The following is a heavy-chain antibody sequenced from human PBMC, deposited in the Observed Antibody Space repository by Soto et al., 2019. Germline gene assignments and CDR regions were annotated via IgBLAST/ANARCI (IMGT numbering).Heavy chain of an antibody. CDR3: AKPTGCSYGPNYYYYYGMDV. CDR2: SRGSGGST. CDR1: GFTFSRYA. J-gene: IGHJ6*02. D-gene: IGHD5-18*01. Sequence: PGGSQRLPCAASGFTFSRYALRWARQAPGKGLEWVSASRGSGGSTYYADAGKGRFTISRENSKNTLYLQMNSLRAEDTAVYYCAKPTGCSYGPNYYYYYGMDVWGQGSTVTVSS. V-gene: IGHV3-23*01.